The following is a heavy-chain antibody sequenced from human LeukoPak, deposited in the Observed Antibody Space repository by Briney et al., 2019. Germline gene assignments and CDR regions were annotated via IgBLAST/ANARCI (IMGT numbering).Heavy chain of an antibody. D-gene: IGHD4-17*01. V-gene: IGHV3-21*01. CDR2: ISSSSSHI. J-gene: IGHJ4*02. CDR3: ARDKDYGEPFDY. CDR1: GFTFSSYS. Sequence: KPGGSLRLSCAASGFTFSSYSMNWVRQAPGKGLEWVSSISSSSSHIYYADSVKGRFTISRDNAKNSLYLQMNSLRAEDTAVYYCARDKDYGEPFDYWGQGTLVTVSS.